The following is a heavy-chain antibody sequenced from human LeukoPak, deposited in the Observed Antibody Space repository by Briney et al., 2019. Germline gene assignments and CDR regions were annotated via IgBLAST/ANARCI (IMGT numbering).Heavy chain of an antibody. CDR3: ASIQRYYGSGSYLIDY. J-gene: IGHJ4*02. Sequence: SETLSLTCTVSGVSISSYYWSWIRQPPGKGLEWIGYIYYSGSTNYNPSLKSRVTISVDTSKNQFSLKLSSVTAADTAVYYCASIQRYYGSGSYLIDYWGQGTLVTVSS. CDR1: GVSISSYY. CDR2: IYYSGST. V-gene: IGHV4-59*01. D-gene: IGHD3-10*01.